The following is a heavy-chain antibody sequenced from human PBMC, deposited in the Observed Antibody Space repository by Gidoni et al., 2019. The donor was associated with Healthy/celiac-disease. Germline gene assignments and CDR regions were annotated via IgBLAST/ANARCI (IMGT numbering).Heavy chain of an antibody. CDR3: AKENIVVVIAIGGWFDP. D-gene: IGHD2-21*01. V-gene: IGHV3-23*01. J-gene: IGHJ5*02. CDR2: ISGSGGST. CDR1: GFNFSSHA. Sequence: EVQLLESGGGLVQPGGSLRLSCAASGFNFSSHAMSWVRQAPGKGLEWVSAISGSGGSTYYADSVKGRFTISRDNSKNTLYLQMNSLRAEDTAVYYCAKENIVVVIAIGGWFDPWGQGTLVTVSS.